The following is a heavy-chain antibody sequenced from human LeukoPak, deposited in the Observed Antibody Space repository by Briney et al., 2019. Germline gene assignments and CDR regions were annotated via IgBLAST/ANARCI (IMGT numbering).Heavy chain of an antibody. CDR1: GYTFTSYY. CDR3: ARDPRSECSGGSCYHLDY. Sequence: ASVQVSCKASGYTFTSYYMHWVRQAPGQGLEWMGIINPSGGSTSYAQKFQGRVTMTRDTSTSTVYMELSSLRSEDTAVYYCARDPRSECSGGSCYHLDYWGQGTLGTVSS. D-gene: IGHD2-15*01. CDR2: INPSGGST. J-gene: IGHJ4*02. V-gene: IGHV1-46*01.